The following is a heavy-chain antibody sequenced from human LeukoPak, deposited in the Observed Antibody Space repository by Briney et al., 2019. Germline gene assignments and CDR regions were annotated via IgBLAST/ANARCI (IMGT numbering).Heavy chain of an antibody. CDR3: ARGEASAVLDY. D-gene: IGHD6-13*01. J-gene: IGHJ4*02. CDR2: ISSSTGAM. CDR1: QFTFSDYT. Sequence: PGGSLRLSCAASQFTFSDYTMNWVRQAPGKGLEWLSCISSSTGAMNYADSVKGRFTISRDKAKKSVFLQMNSLRDEDTAVYYCARGEASAVLDYWGQGTRVTVSS. V-gene: IGHV3-48*02.